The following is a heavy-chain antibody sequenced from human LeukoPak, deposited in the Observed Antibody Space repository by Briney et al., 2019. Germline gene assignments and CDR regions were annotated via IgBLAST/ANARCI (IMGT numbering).Heavy chain of an antibody. CDR3: ASFGYSSGWYQAIPLDY. Sequence: SETLSLTCTVSGGSISSSSYYWGWIRQPLGKGLEWIGSIYYSGSTHYNPSLKSRVTISVDTSKNQFSLKLSSVTAADTAVYYCASFGYSSGWYQAIPLDYWGQGTLVTVSS. CDR1: GGSISSSSYY. CDR2: IYYSGST. J-gene: IGHJ4*02. D-gene: IGHD6-19*01. V-gene: IGHV4-39*07.